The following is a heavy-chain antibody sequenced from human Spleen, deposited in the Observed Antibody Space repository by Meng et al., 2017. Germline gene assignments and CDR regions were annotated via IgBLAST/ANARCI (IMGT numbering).Heavy chain of an antibody. CDR1: GGTFSSYA. CDR2: IIPIFGTA. V-gene: IGHV1-69*06. Sequence: SVKVSCKASGGTFSSYAISWVRQAPGQGLEWMGGIIPIFGTANYAQKFQGRVTITADKSTSTAYMELSSLRSEDTAVYYCARDSSNLDYGDTYDAFDIWGQGTMVTVSS. CDR3: ARDSSNLDYGDTYDAFDI. J-gene: IGHJ3*02. D-gene: IGHD4-17*01.